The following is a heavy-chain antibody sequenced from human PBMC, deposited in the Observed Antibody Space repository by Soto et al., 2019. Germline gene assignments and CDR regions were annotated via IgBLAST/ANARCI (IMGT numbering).Heavy chain of an antibody. V-gene: IGHV4-31*03. D-gene: IGHD2-15*01. Sequence: SETLSLTCPVSGGSISSGGYYWSWIRQHPGKGLEWIGYIYHSGSTYYNPSLKSRVIISLDTSTDQFSLRLSSVAAADYAVYYCARIPYYHAATINLFDTWGQGTLVTVSS. J-gene: IGHJ5*02. CDR2: IYHSGST. CDR3: ARIPYYHAATINLFDT. CDR1: GGSISSGGYY.